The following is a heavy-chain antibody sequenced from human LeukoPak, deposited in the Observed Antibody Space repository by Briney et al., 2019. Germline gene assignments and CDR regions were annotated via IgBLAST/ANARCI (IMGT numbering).Heavy chain of an antibody. CDR2: ISSSGSTI. CDR1: GFTFSDYY. J-gene: IGHJ4*02. V-gene: IGHV3-11*01. Sequence: GGSLRLSCAASGFTFSDYYMSWIRQAPGKGLEWVSYISSSGSTIYYADSVKGRFTISRDNAKNSLYLQMNSLRAEDTALYYCAKDSLAYYYDSSGYVDYWGQGTLVTVSS. D-gene: IGHD3-22*01. CDR3: AKDSLAYYYDSSGYVDY.